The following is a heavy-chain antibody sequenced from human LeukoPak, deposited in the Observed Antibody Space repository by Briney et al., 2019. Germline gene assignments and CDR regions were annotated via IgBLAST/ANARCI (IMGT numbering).Heavy chain of an antibody. CDR2: VSGSGGST. Sequence: GGSLRLSCAASGFTFSSYAMSWVRQAPGKGLEWVSTVSGSGGSTYYADSVKGRFTISRDNSKNTLYLQMNSLRAEDTAVYFCAKDFSSGVIDYWGQGTLVTVSS. CDR3: AKDFSSGVIDY. V-gene: IGHV3-23*01. J-gene: IGHJ4*02. CDR1: GFTFSSYA. D-gene: IGHD6-19*01.